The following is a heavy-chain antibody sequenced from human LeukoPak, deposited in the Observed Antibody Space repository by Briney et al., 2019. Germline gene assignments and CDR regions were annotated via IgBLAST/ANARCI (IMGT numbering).Heavy chain of an antibody. CDR1: GYTFTSYA. Sequence: ASVKVSCKASGYTFTSYAMHWVRQAPGQRLDGMGWINAGNGNTKYSQKFQGRVTITRDTSASTAYMELSSLRSEDTAVYYCARLEYSSGWYYFDYWGQGTLVTVSS. CDR3: ARLEYSSGWYYFDY. J-gene: IGHJ4*02. V-gene: IGHV1-3*01. CDR2: INAGNGNT. D-gene: IGHD6-19*01.